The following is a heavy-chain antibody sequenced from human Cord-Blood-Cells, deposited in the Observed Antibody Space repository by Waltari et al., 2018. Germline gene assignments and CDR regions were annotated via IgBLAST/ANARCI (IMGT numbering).Heavy chain of an antibody. CDR2: INAGNGNT. V-gene: IGHV1-3*01. D-gene: IGHD2-21*01. CDR3: AREVIGSRQDAFDI. J-gene: IGHJ3*02. Sequence: QVQLVQSGAEVKKPGASVKVSCKASGYTFTSYAMHWVRQPPGQRLEWMGWINAGNGNTKYSQKFQGRVTITRDTSASTAYMELSSLRSEDTAVYYCAREVIGSRQDAFDIWGQGTMVTVSS. CDR1: GYTFTSYA.